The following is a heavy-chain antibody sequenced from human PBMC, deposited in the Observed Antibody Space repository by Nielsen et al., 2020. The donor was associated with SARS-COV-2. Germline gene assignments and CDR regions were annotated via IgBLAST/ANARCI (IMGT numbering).Heavy chain of an antibody. CDR2: ISAYNGNT. Sequence: ASVKVSCKASGYTFTSYGISWVRQAPGQGLEWMGWISAYNGNTNYAQKLQGRVTMTTDTSTSTAYMELRSLRSDDMAVYYCAREVGYCSSTSCYRSPYYYYGMDVWGQGTTVTVSS. J-gene: IGHJ6*02. CDR3: AREVGYCSSTSCYRSPYYYYGMDV. CDR1: GYTFTSYG. D-gene: IGHD2-2*02. V-gene: IGHV1-18*03.